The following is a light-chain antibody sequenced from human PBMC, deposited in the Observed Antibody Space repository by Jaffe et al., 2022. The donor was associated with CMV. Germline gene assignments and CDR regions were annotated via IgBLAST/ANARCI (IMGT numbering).Light chain of an antibody. V-gene: IGLV2-23*02. CDR1: NSDVGNFNL. CDR3: CSYAGSGNVV. Sequence: QSALTQPASVSGSPGHSITISCTGTNSDVGNFNLVSWYQRHPGKAPQMIIYDVIKRPSGVSNRFSGSKSGNTASLTVSGLQAEDEADYFCCSYAGSGNVVFGGGTKVTV. J-gene: IGLJ2*01. CDR2: DVI.